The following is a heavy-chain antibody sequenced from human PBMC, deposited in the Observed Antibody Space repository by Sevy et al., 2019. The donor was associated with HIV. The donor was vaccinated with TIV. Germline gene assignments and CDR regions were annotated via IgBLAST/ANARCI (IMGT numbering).Heavy chain of an antibody. V-gene: IGHV3-30-3*01. J-gene: IGHJ5*02. CDR2: ISYDGSNK. CDR1: GFTFSSYA. Sequence: GGSLRLSCAASGFTFSSYAMLWVRQAPGKGLEWVAVISYDGSNKYYADSVKGRFTISRDNSKNTLYLQMNSLRAEDTAVYYCARDSGAPWGQGTLVTVSS. CDR3: ARDSGAP. D-gene: IGHD1-26*01.